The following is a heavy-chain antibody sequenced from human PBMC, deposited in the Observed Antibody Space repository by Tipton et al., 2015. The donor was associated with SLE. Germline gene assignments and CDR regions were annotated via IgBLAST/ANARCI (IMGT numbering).Heavy chain of an antibody. CDR1: GDSIRRAGYS. D-gene: IGHD2-21*01. CDR2: IYHNGSP. CDR3: ARGGGGDSNWFDP. J-gene: IGHJ5*02. V-gene: IGHV4-30-2*01. Sequence: LRLSCAVSGDSIRRAGYSWSWIRQPPGKGLEWIGYIYHNGSPYYNPSLKSRVTISVDWSTSQFSLILSAVTAADTAVYYCARGGGGDSNWFDPWGQGTLVTVSS.